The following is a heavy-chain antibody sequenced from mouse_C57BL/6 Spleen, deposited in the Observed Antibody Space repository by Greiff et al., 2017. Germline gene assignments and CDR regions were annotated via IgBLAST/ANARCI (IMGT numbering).Heavy chain of an antibody. CDR1: GYTFTSYW. J-gene: IGHJ3*01. D-gene: IGHD2-4*01. Sequence: QVQLQQPGAELVRPGTSVKLSCKASGYTFTSYWMHWVKQRPGQGLEWIGVIDPSDSYTNYNQKFKGKATLTVDTSSSTAYMQLSSLTSEDSAVYYGGLYYDYGWFAYWGQGTLVTVSA. V-gene: IGHV1-59*01. CDR3: GLYYDYGWFAY. CDR2: IDPSDSYT.